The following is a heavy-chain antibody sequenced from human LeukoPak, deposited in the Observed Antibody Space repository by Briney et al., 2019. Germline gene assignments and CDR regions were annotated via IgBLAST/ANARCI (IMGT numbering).Heavy chain of an antibody. Sequence: SVKLSCKASGYTFTSYGISWVRQAPGQGLEWMGRIIPILGIANYAQKFQGRVTITADTSTRTAYMELSSLRSEDTAVYYCARDMCSGGRCYSNWFDPWGRGTLVSVS. CDR1: GYTFTSYG. CDR2: IIPILGIA. D-gene: IGHD2-15*01. V-gene: IGHV1-69*04. CDR3: ARDMCSGGRCYSNWFDP. J-gene: IGHJ5*02.